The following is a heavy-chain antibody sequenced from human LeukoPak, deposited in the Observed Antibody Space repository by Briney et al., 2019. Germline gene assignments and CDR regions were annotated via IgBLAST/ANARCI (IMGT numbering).Heavy chain of an antibody. CDR2: ISGSTGRI. Sequence: GGSLRLSCAASGLTFSSYAMSWVRQAPGKGLEWVSAISGSTGRIYYADSVKGRFTISRDNSKNTLYLQMNSLRAEDTAVYYCAPQTHDGSGPLWGQGTLVTVSS. V-gene: IGHV3-23*01. D-gene: IGHD3-10*01. CDR1: GLTFSSYA. J-gene: IGHJ4*02. CDR3: APQTHDGSGPL.